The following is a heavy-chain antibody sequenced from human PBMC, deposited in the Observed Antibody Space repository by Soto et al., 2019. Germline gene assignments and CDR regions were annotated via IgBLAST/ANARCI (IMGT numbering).Heavy chain of an antibody. CDR2: ISSSSSTI. J-gene: IGHJ4*02. V-gene: IGHV3-48*02. CDR3: ARDAGYSYGPFDY. Sequence: EVQLVESGGGLVQPGGSLRLSCAASGFTFSSYSMNWVRQAPGKGLEWVSYISSSSSTIYYADSVKGRFTISRDNAKNELYLQMNSLGDEDTAVYYCARDAGYSYGPFDYWGQGTLVTVSS. CDR1: GFTFSSYS. D-gene: IGHD5-18*01.